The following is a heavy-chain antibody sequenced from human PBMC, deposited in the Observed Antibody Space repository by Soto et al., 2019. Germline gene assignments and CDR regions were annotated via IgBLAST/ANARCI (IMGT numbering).Heavy chain of an antibody. J-gene: IGHJ6*02. Sequence: QVQLVQSGAEVKKPGSSVRVSCKASGGTLRNYGISWVRQAPGQGLEWMGGIIPVFGTANYAQKFQGRVTISEDESTSSVYMDVTSLRSGDTAVYYCSRGDATKIVVTTYYGMDVWGQGTTVTVSS. V-gene: IGHV1-69*12. CDR2: IIPVFGTA. D-gene: IGHD4-17*01. CDR1: GGTLRNYG. CDR3: SRGDATKIVVTTYYGMDV.